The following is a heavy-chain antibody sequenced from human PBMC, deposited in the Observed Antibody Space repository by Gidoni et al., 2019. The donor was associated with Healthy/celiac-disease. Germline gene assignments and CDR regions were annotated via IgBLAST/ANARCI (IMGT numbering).Heavy chain of an antibody. V-gene: IGHV3-30-3*01. D-gene: IGHD3-10*01. J-gene: IGHJ6*02. Sequence: QVQLVESGGGVVQPGRSLRLSCAASGFTFSRYAMHWVRQAPGKGLEWVAVISYDGSNKYYADSVKGRFTISRDNSKNTLYLQMNSLRAEDTAVYYCARRGYGMDVWGQGTTVTVSS. CDR1: GFTFSRYA. CDR2: ISYDGSNK. CDR3: ARRGYGMDV.